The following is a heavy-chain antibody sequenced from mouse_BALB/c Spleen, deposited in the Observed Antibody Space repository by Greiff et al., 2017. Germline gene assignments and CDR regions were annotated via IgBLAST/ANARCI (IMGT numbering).Heavy chain of an antibody. CDR1: GYSFTGYF. V-gene: IGHV1-20*02. J-gene: IGHJ4*01. Sequence: EVQLQQSGPELVKPGASVKISCKASGYSFTGYFMNWVMQSHGKSLEWIGRINPYNGDTFYNQKFKGKATLTVDKSSSTAHMELRSLASEDSAVYYCARCYYGNPYAMDYWGQGTSVTVSA. D-gene: IGHD2-1*01. CDR2: INPYNGDT. CDR3: ARCYYGNPYAMDY.